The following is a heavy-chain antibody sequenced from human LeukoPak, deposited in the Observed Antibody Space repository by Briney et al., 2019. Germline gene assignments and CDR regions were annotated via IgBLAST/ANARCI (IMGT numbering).Heavy chain of an antibody. D-gene: IGHD3-22*01. J-gene: IGHJ4*02. CDR3: ARYYDSSGYMVFDY. CDR2: IYNSGTT. Sequence: SETLSLTCTVSGGSIRRGGYSWSWIRQHPGKGLEWIGYIYNSGTTYYNPSLKSRVTISVVTSKNQFSLNLSSVTAADTAMYYCARYYDSSGYMVFDYWGQGTLVTVSS. V-gene: IGHV4-31*03. CDR1: GGSIRRGGYS.